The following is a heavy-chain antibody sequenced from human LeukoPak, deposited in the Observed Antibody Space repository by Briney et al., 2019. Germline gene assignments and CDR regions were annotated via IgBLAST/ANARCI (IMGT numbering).Heavy chain of an antibody. CDR1: GFTFSSYW. D-gene: IGHD2-15*01. V-gene: IGHV3-21*01. CDR2: VSGSGAIA. CDR3: ARDARYCSGGSCYYYYYYMDV. Sequence: PGGSLRLSCAASGFTFSSYWMHWVRQAPGKGLVWVSTVSGSGAIAYYTDSDKGRFTISRDNAKNSLYLQMNSLRAEDTAVYYCARDARYCSGGSCYYYYYYMDVWGKGTTVTVSS. J-gene: IGHJ6*03.